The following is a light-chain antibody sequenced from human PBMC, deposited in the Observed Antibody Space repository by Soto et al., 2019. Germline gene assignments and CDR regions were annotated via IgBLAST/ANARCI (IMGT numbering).Light chain of an antibody. CDR2: EVT. CDR1: SSDVGGYKY. CDR3: SSFTSSHTGV. J-gene: IGLJ3*02. Sequence: QPVLTQPASVSGSPGQSITISCTGTSSDVGGYKYVSWYQQHPGKAPKLMIYEVTNRPSGVSNRFSGSKSGNTASLTISGLQPEDEADYYCSSFTSSHTGVFGGGTKLTVL. V-gene: IGLV2-14*01.